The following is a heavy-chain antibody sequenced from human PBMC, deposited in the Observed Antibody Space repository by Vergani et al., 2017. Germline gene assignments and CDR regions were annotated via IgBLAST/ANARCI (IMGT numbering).Heavy chain of an antibody. CDR2: IIPILGIA. CDR1: GGTFSSYT. Sequence: QVQLVQSGAEVKKPGSSVKVSCKASGGTFSSYTISWVRQAPGQGLEWMGRIIPILGIANYAQKFQGRVTITADKSTSTAYMELSSLRSEDTAVYYCAIIYTGGAFDIWGQGTMVTVSS. D-gene: IGHD1-14*01. J-gene: IGHJ3*02. CDR3: AIIYTGGAFDI. V-gene: IGHV1-69*02.